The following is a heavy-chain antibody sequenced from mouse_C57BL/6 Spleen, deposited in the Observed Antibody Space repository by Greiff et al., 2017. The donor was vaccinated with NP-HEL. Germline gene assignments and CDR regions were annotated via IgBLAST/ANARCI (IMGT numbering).Heavy chain of an antibody. CDR2: IYPRSGST. V-gene: IGHV1-81*01. CDR1: GYTFTSYG. CDR3: ARSDGYDGDY. D-gene: IGHD2-2*01. J-gene: IGHJ2*01. Sequence: VQLQESGAELARPGASVKLSCKASGYTFTSYGISWVKQRTGQGLEWIGEIYPRSGSTNYNEKFKGKATLTADKSSSTAYMELRSLTSADSAVYFSARSDGYDGDYWGQGTTLTVSS.